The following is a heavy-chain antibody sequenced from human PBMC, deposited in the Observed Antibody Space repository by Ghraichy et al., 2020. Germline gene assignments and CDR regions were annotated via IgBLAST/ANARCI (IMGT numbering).Heavy chain of an antibody. D-gene: IGHD1-26*01. CDR1: GFTFSSYS. V-gene: IGHV3-21*01. Sequence: GGSPRLSCAASGFTFSSYSMNWVRQAPGKGLEWVSSISSSSSYIYYADSVKGRFTISRDNAKNSLYLQMNSLRAEDTAVYYCARNRPYSGSPGWFDPWGQGTLVTVSS. CDR3: ARNRPYSGSPGWFDP. CDR2: ISSSSSYI. J-gene: IGHJ5*02.